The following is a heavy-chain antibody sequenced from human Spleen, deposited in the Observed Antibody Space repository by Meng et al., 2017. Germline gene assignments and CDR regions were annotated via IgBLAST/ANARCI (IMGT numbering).Heavy chain of an antibody. D-gene: IGHD4-11*01. J-gene: IGHJ4*02. Sequence: GLLKLSEPPSLTCFVAGGYCSDHYWSWIRQPPGKGLEWIGEINHSGSTNYNPSLESRATISVDTSQNNLSLKLSSVTAADSAVYYCARGPTTMAHDFDYWGQGTLVTVSS. CDR3: ARGPTTMAHDFDY. CDR2: INHSGST. CDR1: GGYCSDHY. V-gene: IGHV4-34*01.